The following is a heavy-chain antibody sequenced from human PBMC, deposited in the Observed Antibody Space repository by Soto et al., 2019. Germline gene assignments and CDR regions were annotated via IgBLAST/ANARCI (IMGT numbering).Heavy chain of an antibody. CDR1: GGSISSGGYS. CDR3: ARATSSGYYLTGFDP. D-gene: IGHD3-22*01. J-gene: IGHJ5*02. Sequence: SETLSLTCAVSGGSISSGGYSWSWIRQPPGKGLEWIGYIYHSGSTYYNPSLKSRVTISVDRSKNQFSLKLSSVTAADTAAYYCARATSSGYYLTGFDPWGQGTLVTVSS. CDR2: IYHSGST. V-gene: IGHV4-30-2*01.